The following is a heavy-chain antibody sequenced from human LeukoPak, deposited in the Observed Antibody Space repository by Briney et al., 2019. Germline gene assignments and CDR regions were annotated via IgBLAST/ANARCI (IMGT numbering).Heavy chain of an antibody. J-gene: IGHJ4*02. CDR1: GGSISSSNW. CDR3: ARDRGSSWLDNYYFDY. V-gene: IGHV4-4*02. CDR2: IYHSGST. Sequence: SETLSLTCAVSGGSISSSNWWSWVRQPPGKGLEWIGEIYHSGSTNYNPSLKSRVTISVDKSKNQFSLKLSSVTAADTAVYYCARDRGSSWLDNYYFDYWGQGTLVTVSS. D-gene: IGHD6-13*01.